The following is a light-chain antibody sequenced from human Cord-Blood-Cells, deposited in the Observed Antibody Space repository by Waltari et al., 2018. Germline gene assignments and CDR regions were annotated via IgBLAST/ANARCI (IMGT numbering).Light chain of an antibody. J-gene: IGLJ2*01. Sequence: QSALTQPPSASGSPGQSVTISCTGTSSDVGGYNYVSWYQQHPGKAPKLMIYEVSKRPSGVPDRFSGTKSGNTASLTVSGLQAEDEAEYYRSSYAGINNLVFGGGTKLTVL. CDR1: SSDVGGYNY. CDR3: SSYAGINNLV. CDR2: EVS. V-gene: IGLV2-8*01.